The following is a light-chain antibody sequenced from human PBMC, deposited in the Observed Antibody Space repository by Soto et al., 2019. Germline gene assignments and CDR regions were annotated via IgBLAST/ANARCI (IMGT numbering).Light chain of an antibody. V-gene: IGKV3-20*01. CDR2: GAS. CDR3: QQYHTVPYT. Sequence: EIVLTQSPGTLSLSPGERATLSCRTSQNVGSTYITWYQQKPGQAPRLLIYGASTRATGIPDRFIGSGSGTDFALTISRLEPGDFAVYYCQQYHTVPYTFGPGTRVDV. J-gene: IGKJ3*01. CDR1: QNVGSTY.